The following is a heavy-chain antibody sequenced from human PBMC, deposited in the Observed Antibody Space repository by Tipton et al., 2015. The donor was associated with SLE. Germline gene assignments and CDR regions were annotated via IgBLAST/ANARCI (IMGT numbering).Heavy chain of an antibody. CDR1: GGSISSSSYY. V-gene: IGHV4-61*09. CDR2: IYTSGST. D-gene: IGHD5-24*01. Sequence: TLSLTCTVSGGSISSSSYYWSWIRQPAGKGLEWIGHIYTSGSTNYNPSLKTRVTISVDTSKNQFSLKLSSVTAADTAVYYCARNLEGYFDYWGQGTLVTVSS. CDR3: ARNLEGYFDY. J-gene: IGHJ4*02.